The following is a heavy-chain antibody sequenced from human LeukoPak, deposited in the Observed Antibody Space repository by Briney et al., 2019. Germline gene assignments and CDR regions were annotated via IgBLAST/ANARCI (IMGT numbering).Heavy chain of an antibody. J-gene: IGHJ4*02. CDR1: GFTFSSYV. Sequence: PGGSLRLSCAASGFTFSSYVMSWVSQAPGKGLEWVSGISGSGGSTNYTDSVKGRFTISRDNSKNTLYLQMNSLRAEDTAVYYCAREVAAGTGYWGQGTLVTVSS. V-gene: IGHV3-23*01. CDR2: ISGSGGST. CDR3: AREVAAGTGY. D-gene: IGHD6-13*01.